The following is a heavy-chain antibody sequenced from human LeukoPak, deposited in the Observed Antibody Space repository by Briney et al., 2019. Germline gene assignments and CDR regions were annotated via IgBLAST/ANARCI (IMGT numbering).Heavy chain of an antibody. D-gene: IGHD4-17*01. V-gene: IGHV3-21*01. CDR1: GFTLSTYY. J-gene: IGHJ4*02. CDR3: ARATDYGEVFDL. CDR2: ISSSSSSK. Sequence: PGGSLRLSCAASGFTLSTYYINWVRQAPGKGLEWVSCISSSSSSKYYTDSVKGRFTISRDNAKNSLYLQMNSLRVEDTAVYYCARATDYGEVFDLWGQGTLVTVSS.